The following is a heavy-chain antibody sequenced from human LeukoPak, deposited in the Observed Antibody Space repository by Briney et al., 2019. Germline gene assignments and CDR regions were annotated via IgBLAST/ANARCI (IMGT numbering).Heavy chain of an antibody. V-gene: IGHV1-2*02. CDR3: ASVRSAYDLCQLDY. CDR2: INPSSGAT. D-gene: IGHD5-12*01. CDR1: GYTFTDYY. Sequence: ASVKVSCKASGYTFTDYYVHWVRQAPGQGLEWMGWINPSSGATNYAQAFQGRVTLTRVTSISTAYMEVSRLASDDTAVYYCASVRSAYDLCQLDYWGQGTLVTVSS. J-gene: IGHJ4*02.